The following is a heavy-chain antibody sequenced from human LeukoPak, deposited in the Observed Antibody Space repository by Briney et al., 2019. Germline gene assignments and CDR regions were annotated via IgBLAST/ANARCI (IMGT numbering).Heavy chain of an antibody. CDR2: IGTAGDT. V-gene: IGHV3-13*01. Sequence: GGSLRLSCAASGFTFSSYDMHWVRQAPGKGLEWVSAIGTAGDTYYPGSVTGRFTISRENAKNSLYLQMNSLRAGDTAVYYCARGLSSGWSNWFDPWGQGTLVTVSS. CDR3: ARGLSSGWSNWFDP. D-gene: IGHD6-19*01. CDR1: GFTFSSYD. J-gene: IGHJ5*02.